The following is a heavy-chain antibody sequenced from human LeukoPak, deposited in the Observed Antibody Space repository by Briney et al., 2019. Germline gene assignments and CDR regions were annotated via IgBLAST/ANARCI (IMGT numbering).Heavy chain of an antibody. D-gene: IGHD5-18*01. Sequence: ASVKVSCKASGYTFTDYYMHWVRQAPGQGLEWMGWINPNSGGTNYAQKFQGRVTMTRDTSISTAYMELSRLRSDDTAVYYCAREGKRGDTTDEAFDIWGQGTMVTVSS. CDR1: GYTFTDYY. J-gene: IGHJ3*02. CDR3: AREGKRGDTTDEAFDI. V-gene: IGHV1-2*02. CDR2: INPNSGGT.